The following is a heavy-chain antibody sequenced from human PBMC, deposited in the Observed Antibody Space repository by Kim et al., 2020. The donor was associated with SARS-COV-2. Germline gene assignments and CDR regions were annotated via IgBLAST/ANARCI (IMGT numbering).Heavy chain of an antibody. CDR1: GFTFSSYG. CDR2: ISYDGSNK. Sequence: GGSLRLSCAASGFTFSSYGMHWVRQAPGKGLEWVAVISYDGSNKNYVDSAKGRFTISRDNSKNTLYLQMNSLRAEDTAVYYCARDIASYSSGWIDYYYG. J-gene: IGHJ6*01. V-gene: IGHV3-30*04. CDR3: ARDIASYSSGWIDYYYG. D-gene: IGHD6-19*01.